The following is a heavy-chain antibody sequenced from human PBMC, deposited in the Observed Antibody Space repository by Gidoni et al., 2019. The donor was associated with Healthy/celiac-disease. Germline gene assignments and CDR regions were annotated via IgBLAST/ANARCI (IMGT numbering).Heavy chain of an antibody. J-gene: IGHJ5*02. CDR3: ARFSPYDSSGYYNPNWFDP. Sequence: QVQLQESGPGLVKPSETLSLTCTVSGGSISSYYWSWIRQPPGKGLEWIGYIYSSGSTNYNPSLKSRVTISVDTSKNQFSLKLSSVTAADTAVYYCARFSPYDSSGYYNPNWFDPWGQGTLVTVSS. V-gene: IGHV4-59*01. CDR1: GGSISSYY. CDR2: IYSSGST. D-gene: IGHD3-22*01.